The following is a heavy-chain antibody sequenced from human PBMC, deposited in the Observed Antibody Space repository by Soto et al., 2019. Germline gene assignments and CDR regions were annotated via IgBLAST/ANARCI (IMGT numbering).Heavy chain of an antibody. D-gene: IGHD2-15*01. Sequence: GGSLRLSCAASGFTFSSYWMNWVRQAPGKGLELVANINEDGSVTSYVDSVKGRFTVSRDNTISSLYLQMNSLRVEDTALYYCAKGLSTPGIDYWGQGTLVTVS. CDR2: INEDGSVT. CDR1: GFTFSSYW. CDR3: AKGLSTPGIDY. V-gene: IGHV3-7*03. J-gene: IGHJ4*01.